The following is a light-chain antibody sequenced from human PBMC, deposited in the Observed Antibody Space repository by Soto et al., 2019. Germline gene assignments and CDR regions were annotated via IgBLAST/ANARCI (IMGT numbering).Light chain of an antibody. CDR3: QQYSTYWT. J-gene: IGKJ1*01. V-gene: IGKV1-5*01. Sequence: DIQMTQSPSTLWASEGDRVTITCRASQSISTWLAWYQQKPGKAPKLLIFEATTLETGVPSRFSGSGSGTDFTLTITSLQPDDLPTYHCQQYSTYWTFGQGTKVEVK. CDR2: EAT. CDR1: QSISTW.